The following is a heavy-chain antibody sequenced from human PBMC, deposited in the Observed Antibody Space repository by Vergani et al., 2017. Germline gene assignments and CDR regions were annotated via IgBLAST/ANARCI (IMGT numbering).Heavy chain of an antibody. CDR3: ARDXGDYVWGSYRLVSHYFDH. D-gene: IGHD3-16*02. J-gene: IGHJ4*02. Sequence: EVQLVESGGGLVQPGGSLRLSCAASGFTFSSYEMNWVRQAPGKGLEWVSYISSSGSTIYYADSVKGRFTISRDNAKNSLYLQMNSLRAEDTAVYYCARDXGDYVWGSYRLVSHYFDHWGQGTLVTVSS. CDR1: GFTFSSYE. V-gene: IGHV3-48*03. CDR2: ISSSGSTI.